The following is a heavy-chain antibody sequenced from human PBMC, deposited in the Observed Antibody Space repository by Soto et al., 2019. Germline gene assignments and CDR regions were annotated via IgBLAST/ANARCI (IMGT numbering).Heavy chain of an antibody. Sequence: PGGSLRLSCAASGFSFSSYWMSWVRQAPGRGLEWVANINQDATRQSYVDSVEGQFPISRDNAKNSLYLQMNSLRVEDTAVYYCAKVGLFDGNKPITFEFWGQGTLVTVSS. V-gene: IGHV3-7*03. CDR3: AKVGLFDGNKPITFEF. J-gene: IGHJ4*02. CDR1: GFSFSSYW. CDR2: INQDATRQ. D-gene: IGHD3-10*01.